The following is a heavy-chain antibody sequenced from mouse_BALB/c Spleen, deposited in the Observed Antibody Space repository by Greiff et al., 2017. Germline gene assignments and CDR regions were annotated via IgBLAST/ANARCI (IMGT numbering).Heavy chain of an antibody. Sequence: VQLQQSGAELMKPGASVKISCKATGYTFSSYWIEWVKQRPGHGLEWIGEILPGSGSTNYNEKFKGKATFTADTSSNTAYMQLSSLTSEDSAVYYCARSRNYYGSREDYYAMDYWGQGTSVTVSS. CDR2: ILPGSGST. CDR3: ARSRNYYGSREDYYAMDY. CDR1: GYTFSSYW. V-gene: IGHV1-9*01. D-gene: IGHD1-1*01. J-gene: IGHJ4*01.